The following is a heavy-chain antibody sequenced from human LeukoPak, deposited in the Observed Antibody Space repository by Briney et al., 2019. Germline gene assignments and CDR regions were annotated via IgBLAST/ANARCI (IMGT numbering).Heavy chain of an antibody. J-gene: IGHJ6*03. CDR3: ARDSALYSSSWYLSFYYYYMDV. CDR1: GYTFTSYY. CDR2: INPNSGGT. V-gene: IGHV1-2*02. D-gene: IGHD6-13*01. Sequence: GASVKVSCKASGYTFTSYYMHWVRQAPGQGLEWMGWINPNSGGTNYAQKFQGRVTMTRDTSISTAYMELSRLRSDDTAVYYCARDSALYSSSWYLSFYYYYMDVWGKGTTVTISS.